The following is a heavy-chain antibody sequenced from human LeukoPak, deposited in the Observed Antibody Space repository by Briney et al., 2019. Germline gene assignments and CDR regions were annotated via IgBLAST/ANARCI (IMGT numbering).Heavy chain of an antibody. CDR3: ASYYDSSGYWDYYYGMDV. Sequence: GGSLRLSCAASGFTFDDYAMPWVRQAPGKGPEWVSSISSSSSYIYYADSVKGRFTISRDNAKNSLYLQMNSLRAEDTAVYYCASYYDSSGYWDYYYGMDVWGQGTTVTVSS. D-gene: IGHD3-22*01. J-gene: IGHJ6*02. CDR1: GFTFDDYA. CDR2: ISSSSSYI. V-gene: IGHV3-21*01.